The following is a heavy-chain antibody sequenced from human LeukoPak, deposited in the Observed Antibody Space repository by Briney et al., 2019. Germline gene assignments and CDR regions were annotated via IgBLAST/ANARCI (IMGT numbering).Heavy chain of an antibody. V-gene: IGHV3-30*04. CDR3: ARGRVGAWFDP. CDR2: ISYDGSNK. Sequence: GGSLRLSCAASGFTFSSYAMHWVRQAPGKGLEWVAVISYDGSNKYYADSVKGRFTISRDNSKNTLYLQMNSLRAEDTAVYYCARGRVGAWFDPWGQGTLVTVSS. D-gene: IGHD1-26*01. J-gene: IGHJ5*02. CDR1: GFTFSSYA.